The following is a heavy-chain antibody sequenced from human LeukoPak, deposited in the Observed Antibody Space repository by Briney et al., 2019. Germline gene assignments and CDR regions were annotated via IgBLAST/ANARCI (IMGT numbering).Heavy chain of an antibody. V-gene: IGHV3-7*03. Sequence: GGSLRLSCAASGFTFSNYWMTWVRQAPEKGLEWVANINQDGRATFYGDSVRGRFTISRDNAENSLYLQMSSLRAEDTAVYYCAKDLELELPLYFDYWGQGTLVTVSS. CDR3: AKDLELELPLYFDY. CDR2: INQDGRAT. D-gene: IGHD1-7*01. CDR1: GFTFSNYW. J-gene: IGHJ4*02.